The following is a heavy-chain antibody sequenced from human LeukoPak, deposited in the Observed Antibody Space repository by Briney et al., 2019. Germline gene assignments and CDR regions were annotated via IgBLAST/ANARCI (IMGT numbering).Heavy chain of an antibody. D-gene: IGHD3-22*01. CDR2: ISGSGGST. CDR3: AKASEYHYDSSGYYLV. V-gene: IGHV3-23*01. CDR1: GFTFSSYA. J-gene: IGHJ4*02. Sequence: GGSLRLSCAASGFTFSSYAMSWVCQAPGKGLEWVSAISGSGGSTYYADSVKGRFTISRDNSKNTLYLQMNSLRAEDTAVYYCAKASEYHYDSSGYYLVWGQGTLVTVSS.